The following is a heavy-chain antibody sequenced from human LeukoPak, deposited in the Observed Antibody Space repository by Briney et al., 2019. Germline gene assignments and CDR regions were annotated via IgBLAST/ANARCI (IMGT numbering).Heavy chain of an antibody. D-gene: IGHD6-6*01. CDR3: ARGRIAAQLYYYYYMDV. CDR1: GGSISSGSYY. V-gene: IGHV4-61*02. J-gene: IGHJ6*03. CDR2: IYTSGST. Sequence: PSETLSLTCTVSGGSISSGSYYWRWIRQPAGKGLDWIERIYTSGSTNYNPSLKSRVTISVDTSKNQFSLKLSSVTAADTAVYYCARGRIAAQLYYYYYMDVWGKGTTVTVSS.